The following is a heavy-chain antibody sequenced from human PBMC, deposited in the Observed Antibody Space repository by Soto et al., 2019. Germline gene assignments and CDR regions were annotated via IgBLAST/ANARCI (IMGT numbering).Heavy chain of an antibody. CDR2: VYHTGGT. CDR3: AREIVTAGGNNYFDP. CDR1: GGTVASSHW. V-gene: IGHV4-4*02. J-gene: IGHJ5*02. Sequence: SETLSLTCGVSGGTVASSHWWSWVRQSPGRGLEWIGNVYHTGGTNFNPSLQSRVTFSVDKSNNQFSLRLTSVTAADTAVYFCAREIVTAGGNNYFDPWGPGTLVTVSS. D-gene: IGHD2-21*02.